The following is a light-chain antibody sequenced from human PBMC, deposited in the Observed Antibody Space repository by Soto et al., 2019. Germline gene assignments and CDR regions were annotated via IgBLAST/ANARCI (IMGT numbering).Light chain of an antibody. CDR3: QQYNKWPLT. V-gene: IGKV3-15*01. J-gene: IGKJ1*01. CDR1: QSVSSN. Sequence: IMMTQSPGTLSASPGERATLSCRASQSVSSNLAWYQQKPGQAPRLLVYAVSTRATGIPARFSGSGSGTEFTLTISSLQSEDVAVDYCQQYNKWPLTFGQGTKVEIK. CDR2: AVS.